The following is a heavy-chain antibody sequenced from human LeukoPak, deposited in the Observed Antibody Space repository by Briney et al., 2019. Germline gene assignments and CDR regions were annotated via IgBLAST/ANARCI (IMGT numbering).Heavy chain of an antibody. Sequence: GESLKISCAASGFTFSSYAMSWVRQAPGKGLEWVSAISGSGGSTYYADSVKGRFTISRDNSKNTLYLQMNSLRAEHTAVYYCAKDWSSTSCYITWGQGTLVTVSS. CDR2: ISGSGGST. CDR1: GFTFSSYA. V-gene: IGHV3-23*01. CDR3: AKDWSSTSCYIT. J-gene: IGHJ4*02. D-gene: IGHD2-2*01.